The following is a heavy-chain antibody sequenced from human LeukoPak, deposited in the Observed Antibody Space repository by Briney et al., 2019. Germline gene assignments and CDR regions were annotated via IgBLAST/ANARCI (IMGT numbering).Heavy chain of an antibody. D-gene: IGHD1-26*01. CDR1: GYSFTSYW. J-gene: IGHJ4*02. CDR2: IYPGDSDT. V-gene: IGHV5-51*01. Sequence: VESLKISCKGSGYSFTSYWIGWVRQMPGKGLEWMGIIYPGDSDTRYSPSFQGQVTISADKSISTAYLQWSSLKASDTAMYYCARQLGSGSYFPSPGGEYYFDYWGQGTLVTVSS. CDR3: ARQLGSGSYFPSPGGEYYFDY.